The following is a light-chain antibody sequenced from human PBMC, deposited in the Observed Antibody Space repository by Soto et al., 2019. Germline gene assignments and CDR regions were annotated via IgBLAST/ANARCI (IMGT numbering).Light chain of an antibody. CDR2: GAT. CDR3: QQYNKWPPLT. Sequence: EIVMTQSPATLSVSPGERATLSCRASQSISNNLAWYQQKVGQAPRLLIYGATTRDTGIQARFIGSGSGTEFTLTISSLQTEDFAVYYCQQYNKWPPLTFGGGTNVE. CDR1: QSISNN. V-gene: IGKV3-15*01. J-gene: IGKJ4*01.